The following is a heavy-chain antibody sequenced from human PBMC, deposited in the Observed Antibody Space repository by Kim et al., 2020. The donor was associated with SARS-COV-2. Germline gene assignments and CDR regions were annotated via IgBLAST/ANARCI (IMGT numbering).Heavy chain of an antibody. D-gene: IGHD3-9*01. CDR2: ILGSGGTT. CDR1: GFTFSNYA. J-gene: IGHJ1*01. V-gene: IGHV3-23*01. CDR3: AKGAGSDDRGP. Sequence: GGSLRLSCAASGFTFSNYAMNWVRQAPGKGLEWVSGILGSGGTTYYADSVKGRFTISRDNPKNTLYLQMNSLRAEDTAVYYCAKGAGSDDRGPWGQGTL.